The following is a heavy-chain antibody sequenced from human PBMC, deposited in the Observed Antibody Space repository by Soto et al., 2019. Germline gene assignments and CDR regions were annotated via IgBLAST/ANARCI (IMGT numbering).Heavy chain of an antibody. CDR1: GGSLSGYY. J-gene: IGHJ4*02. D-gene: IGHD1-26*01. CDR2: INHRGNT. V-gene: IGHV4-34*01. Sequence: PSETLSLTCAVYGGSLSGYYWSWIRQPPGKALVWLGEINHRGNTNYNPSLKSRVTISVDTSKNQLFLNLSSVTAADTAMYYCARHHVRGRTIAGASEFWGQGTLVTVSS. CDR3: ARHHVRGRTIAGASEF.